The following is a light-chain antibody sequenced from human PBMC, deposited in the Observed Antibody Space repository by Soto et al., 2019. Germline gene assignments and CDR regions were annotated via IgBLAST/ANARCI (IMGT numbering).Light chain of an antibody. Sequence: DIQMTQSPSTLSASVGDRVTITCRASQSISDWLAWCQQKPGKAPTILIYKTSSLDTGVPARFSGSGSGTEFTLTISSLQPDDFAAYYCQHYESYTWTFGQGTKVEIK. J-gene: IGKJ1*01. CDR3: QHYESYTWT. V-gene: IGKV1-5*03. CDR2: KTS. CDR1: QSISDW.